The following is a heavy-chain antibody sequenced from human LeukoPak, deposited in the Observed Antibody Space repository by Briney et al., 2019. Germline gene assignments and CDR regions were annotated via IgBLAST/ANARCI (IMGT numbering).Heavy chain of an antibody. Sequence: SVKVSCKASGGTFSSYTISWVRQAPGPGLEWMGRIIPILGIANYAQKFQGRVTITADKSTSTAYVELSSLRSEDTAVYYCARGSINSGYDWGNWFDPWGQGTLVTVSS. CDR2: IIPILGIA. CDR3: ARGSINSGYDWGNWFDP. CDR1: GGTFSSYT. D-gene: IGHD5-12*01. J-gene: IGHJ5*02. V-gene: IGHV1-69*02.